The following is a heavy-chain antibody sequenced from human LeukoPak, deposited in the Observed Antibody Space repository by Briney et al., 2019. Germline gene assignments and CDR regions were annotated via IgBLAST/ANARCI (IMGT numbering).Heavy chain of an antibody. J-gene: IGHJ6*03. V-gene: IGHV1-69*05. CDR3: ARSVRYYDFWSGYYHLYYYYYYMDV. CDR1: GGTFSSYA. CDR2: IIPIFGTA. Sequence: ASVKVSCKASGGTFSSYAISWVRQAPGQGLEWMGGIIPIFGTANYAQKFQGRVTITTDESTSTAYMELSSLRSEDTAVYYCARSVRYYDFWSGYYHLYYYYYYMDVWGKGTTVTVSS. D-gene: IGHD3-3*01.